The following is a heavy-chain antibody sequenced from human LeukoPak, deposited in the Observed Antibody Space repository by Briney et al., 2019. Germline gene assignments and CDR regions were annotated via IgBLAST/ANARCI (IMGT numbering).Heavy chain of an antibody. D-gene: IGHD6-13*01. V-gene: IGHV4-34*01. CDR1: AGSFSGYY. CDR2: INHSGST. Sequence: SETLSLTCAVYAGSFSGYYWSWIRQPPGKWLEWIGEINHSGSTNYNPSLKSRVTISVDTSKNQFSLKMSSVTAADTAVYYCARSSSWYRWFDPWGQGTLVTVSS. CDR3: ARSSSWYRWFDP. J-gene: IGHJ5*02.